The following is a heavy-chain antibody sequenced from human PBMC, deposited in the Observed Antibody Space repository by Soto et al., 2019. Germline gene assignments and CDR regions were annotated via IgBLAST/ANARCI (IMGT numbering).Heavy chain of an antibody. CDR1: GLTFSTYG. J-gene: IGHJ2*01. Sequence: EVQLLESGGGLVQPGESLRLSCAASGLTFSTYGVAWVRLAPGRGLEWVSTISSSGSSTNYADSVKGRFTISRDNSKNTVYMQMNSLRGEDTAIYYCAKTPRGGGYGNWYFDLWGRGTLVNVSS. V-gene: IGHV3-23*01. CDR3: AKTPRGGGYGNWYFDL. D-gene: IGHD5-12*01. CDR2: ISSSGSST.